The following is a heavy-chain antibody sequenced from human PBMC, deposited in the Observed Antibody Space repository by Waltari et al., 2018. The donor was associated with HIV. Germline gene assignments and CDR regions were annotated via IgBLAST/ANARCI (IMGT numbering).Heavy chain of an antibody. D-gene: IGHD6-19*01. CDR3: ATLVSSGWYYFDY. CDR1: GFTFSSYS. CDR2: ISSSSSYI. J-gene: IGHJ4*02. V-gene: IGHV3-21*01. Sequence: EVQLVESGGGLVKPGGSLRLSCAASGFTFSSYSMNWVRQAPGKCLACVSSISSSSSYIYYADSVKGRFTISRDNAKNSLYLQMNSLRAEDTAVYYCATLVSSGWYYFDYWGQGTLVTVSS.